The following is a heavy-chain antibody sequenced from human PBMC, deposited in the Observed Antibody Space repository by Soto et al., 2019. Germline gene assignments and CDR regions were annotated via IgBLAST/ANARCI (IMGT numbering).Heavy chain of an antibody. J-gene: IGHJ4*02. Sequence: EVQLLESGGGLVQPGGSLRLSCAASGFTFSSYAMSWVRQAPGKGLEWVSAISGSGGSTYYADSVKGRFTISRDNSKNTLYLQMNSLRAEDTAVYYGAKGVAWFGEFDYWGQGTLVTVSS. CDR3: AKGVAWFGEFDY. CDR2: ISGSGGST. D-gene: IGHD3-10*01. V-gene: IGHV3-23*01. CDR1: GFTFSSYA.